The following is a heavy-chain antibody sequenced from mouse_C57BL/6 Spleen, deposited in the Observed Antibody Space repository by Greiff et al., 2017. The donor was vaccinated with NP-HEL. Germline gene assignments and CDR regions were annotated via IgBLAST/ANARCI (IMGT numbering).Heavy chain of an antibody. CDR1: GYSITSGYY. Sequence: EVQLQQSGPGLVKPSQSLSLTCSVTGYSITSGYYWNWIRQFPGNKLEWMGYISYDGSNNYNPSLKNRISITRDTSKNQFFLKLNSVTTEDTATYYCANSYYYGSSYVDYWGQGTTLTVSS. J-gene: IGHJ2*01. CDR3: ANSYYYGSSYVDY. D-gene: IGHD1-1*01. CDR2: ISYDGSN. V-gene: IGHV3-6*01.